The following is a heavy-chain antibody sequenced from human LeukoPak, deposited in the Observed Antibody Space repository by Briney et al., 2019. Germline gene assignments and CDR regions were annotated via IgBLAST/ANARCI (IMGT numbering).Heavy chain of an antibody. Sequence: GGSLRLSCAASGFSFSSYAMSWVRQAPGKGLEWVSSISGSGAGTYYADSVKGRFTISRDNSENTVYLQMNSLRAEDTAIHYCAKDWSGSDYFDYWGQGTLVTVSS. CDR1: GFSFSSYA. CDR2: ISGSGAGT. D-gene: IGHD1-14*01. CDR3: AKDWSGSDYFDY. J-gene: IGHJ4*02. V-gene: IGHV3-23*01.